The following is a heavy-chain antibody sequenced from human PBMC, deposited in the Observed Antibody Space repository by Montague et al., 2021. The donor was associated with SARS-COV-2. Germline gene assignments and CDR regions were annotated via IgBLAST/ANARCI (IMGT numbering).Heavy chain of an antibody. Sequence: SETLSLTCAVYGGSFSGYYWSWICQPQGPGLEWIWEIYHSGSTNSNPSLKRRVTISVDTSTHQFSLWLSPVTAADTAVSYCSRGPQVGAMDYWGQGTLVTVSS. CDR2: IYHSGST. CDR1: GGSFSGYY. D-gene: IGHD1-26*01. V-gene: IGHV4-34*01. J-gene: IGHJ4*02. CDR3: SRGPQVGAMDY.